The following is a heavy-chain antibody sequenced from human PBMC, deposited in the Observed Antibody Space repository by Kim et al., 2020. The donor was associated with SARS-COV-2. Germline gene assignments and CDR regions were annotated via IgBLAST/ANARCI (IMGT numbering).Heavy chain of an antibody. CDR2: IYPGDSDT. J-gene: IGHJ4*02. D-gene: IGHD3-9*01. Sequence: GESLKISCEGSGYSFPNYWIDWVRQVPGKGLEWMGIIYPGDSDTRYSPSFQGQVTISADKSISTAYLQWSSLKASDTAIYYCARASGYAYYDINWGQGT. CDR3: ARASGYAYYDIN. V-gene: IGHV5-51*01. CDR1: GYSFPNYW.